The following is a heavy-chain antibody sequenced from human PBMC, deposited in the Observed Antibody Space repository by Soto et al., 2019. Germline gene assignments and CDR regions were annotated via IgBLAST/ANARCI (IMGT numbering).Heavy chain of an antibody. D-gene: IGHD3-22*01. V-gene: IGHV3-23*01. CDR3: AKDYYDNRGPDY. CDR1: GFTFSYYD. CDR2: ITGSGGRT. Sequence: PGGSLRLSCAASGFTFSYYDMNWVRQAPGKGLEWVSAITGSGGRTYYADSVKGRFTISRDNSKNTLYLQMNSLRAEDTALYYCAKDYYDNRGPDYSGQGTLVTVSS. J-gene: IGHJ4*02.